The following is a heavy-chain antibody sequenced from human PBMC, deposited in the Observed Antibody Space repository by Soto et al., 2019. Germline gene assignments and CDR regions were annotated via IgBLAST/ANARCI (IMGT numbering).Heavy chain of an antibody. Sequence: EMLVVESGGGLAQPGGSLRLSCAASGFTVSSNYMTWVRQVPGKGLEWVSIIYSGGNTYYADSVKGRFTLSRDNSKNTLYLQMNSLRAEDTAVYYCARGILRAVIIYYYYMDGWGKGTTVTVSS. D-gene: IGHD3-10*01. CDR2: IYSGGNT. V-gene: IGHV3-66*01. J-gene: IGHJ6*03. CDR3: ARGILRAVIIYYYYMDG. CDR1: GFTVSSNY.